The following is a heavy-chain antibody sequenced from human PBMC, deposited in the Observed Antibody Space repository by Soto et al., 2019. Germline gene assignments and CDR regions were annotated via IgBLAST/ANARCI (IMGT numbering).Heavy chain of an antibody. V-gene: IGHV4-61*01. CDR3: ARRGYSKNWQGDWFDP. CDR1: GGSVSSGRYY. CDR2: IYDSGST. D-gene: IGHD5-12*01. Sequence: PSETLSLTCTVSGGSVSSGRYYWTWIRQPPGKGLEWIGNIYDSGSTNYNPSLRSRVTMSVDTSKNQFSLKLNSVIAADTAVYYCARRGYSKNWQGDWFDPGGQETLVTVSS. J-gene: IGHJ5*02.